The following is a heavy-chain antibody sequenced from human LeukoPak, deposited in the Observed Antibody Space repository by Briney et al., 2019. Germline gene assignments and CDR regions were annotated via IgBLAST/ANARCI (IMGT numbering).Heavy chain of an antibody. CDR3: ARALYDDYVWGSYRYFDY. D-gene: IGHD3-16*02. V-gene: IGHV4-59*01. J-gene: IGHJ4*02. CDR1: GGSISSYY. Sequence: SETLSLTRTVSGGSISSYYWSWIRQPPGKGLEWIGYIYYSGSTNYNPSLKSRVTISVDTSKNQFSLKLSSVTAADTAVYYCARALYDDYVWGSYRYFDYWGQGTLVTVSS. CDR2: IYYSGST.